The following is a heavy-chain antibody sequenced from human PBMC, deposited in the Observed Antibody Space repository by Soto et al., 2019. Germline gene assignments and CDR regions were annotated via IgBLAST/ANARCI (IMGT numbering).Heavy chain of an antibody. D-gene: IGHD5-12*01. V-gene: IGHV1-2*02. CDR1: RYCFTASF. CDR2: INPTSGVT. J-gene: IGHJ4*02. CDR3: SRDLVLNRGYL. Sequence: ASVKVLCKASRYCFTASFIHWVRQAPGQGLEWMGWINPTSGVTKSAPKFQGRVTMTRDTSVNTMYMEVTGLRSDDTAVYYCSRDLVLNRGYLWGQGTLVTVYS.